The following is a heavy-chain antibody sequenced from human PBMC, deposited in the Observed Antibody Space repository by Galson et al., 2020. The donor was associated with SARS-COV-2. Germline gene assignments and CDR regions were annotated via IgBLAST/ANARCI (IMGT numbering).Heavy chain of an antibody. CDR3: ARGWGGYYYYGMDV. J-gene: IGHJ6*02. V-gene: IGHV4-59*13. D-gene: IGHD3-16*01. Sequence: SESLSLTCTVSGGSISSYYWSWIRQSPGKGLQWIGYIHYSGPTNYNPSLKSRVTISVDTSKNQFSLKLYSVTAADTAVYYCARGWGGYYYYGMDVWGQGTTVTVSS. CDR2: IHYSGPT. CDR1: GGSISSYY.